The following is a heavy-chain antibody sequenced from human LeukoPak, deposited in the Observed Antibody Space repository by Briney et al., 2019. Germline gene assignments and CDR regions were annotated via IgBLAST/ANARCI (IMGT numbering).Heavy chain of an antibody. CDR2: ITSSSTYI. CDR3: ASTLNWLRDAFDI. CDR1: GFTFSSYS. J-gene: IGHJ3*02. Sequence: GGSLRLSCAASGFTFSSYSMNWVRQAPGKGLEWVSSITSSSTYIYYADSVKGRFTISRDNAENSLYLQMNSLRAEDTAAYYCASTLNWLRDAFDIWGQGTMVTVSS. D-gene: IGHD5-12*01. V-gene: IGHV3-21*01.